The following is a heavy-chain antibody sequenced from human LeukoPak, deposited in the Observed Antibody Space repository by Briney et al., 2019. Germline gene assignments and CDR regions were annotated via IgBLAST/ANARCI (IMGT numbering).Heavy chain of an antibody. Sequence: KPSETLSLTCTVSGYSISSGYYWGWIRPPPRKGPELVWRIYHSGSTYYNPSLKSRVTISVDTSKNQFSLKLSSVTAADTAVYYCARALDYYDSSGYYSYYYYMDVWGKGTTVTVSS. CDR1: GYSISSGYY. D-gene: IGHD3-22*01. CDR3: ARALDYYDSSGYYSYYYYMDV. CDR2: IYHSGST. J-gene: IGHJ6*03. V-gene: IGHV4-38-2*02.